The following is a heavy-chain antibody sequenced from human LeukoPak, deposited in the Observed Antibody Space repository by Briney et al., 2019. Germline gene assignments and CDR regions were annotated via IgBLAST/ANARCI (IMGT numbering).Heavy chain of an antibody. CDR1: GFPSFSYA. V-gene: IGHV3-23*01. J-gene: IGHJ4*02. D-gene: IGHD1-26*01. CDR3: WKDGGDKVGASDY. CDR2: ISGSGGSP. Sequence: QRGGSMRLACAWAGFPSFSYAMGWVRQAPGDGLAWVSFISGSGGSPFYADASRGPFNNIRSNSQNTLYLQMSSPGSEDTAVYYCWKDGGDKVGASDYWGQGTMVTVSS.